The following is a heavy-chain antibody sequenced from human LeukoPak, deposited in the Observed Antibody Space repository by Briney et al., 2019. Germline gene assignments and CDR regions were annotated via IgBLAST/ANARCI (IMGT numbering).Heavy chain of an antibody. CDR3: ARDHWGYCSSTSCDDFDY. V-gene: IGHV3-21*01. D-gene: IGHD2-2*01. CDR2: ISSSSTYI. Sequence: GGSLRLSCAASGFTFSSYTMNWVRQAPGKGLGWVSSISSSSTYIYYADSVKGRFTISRDNAKNSLYLQMNSLRAEDTAVYYCARDHWGYCSSTSCDDFDYWGQGTLVTVSS. CDR1: GFTFSSYT. J-gene: IGHJ4*02.